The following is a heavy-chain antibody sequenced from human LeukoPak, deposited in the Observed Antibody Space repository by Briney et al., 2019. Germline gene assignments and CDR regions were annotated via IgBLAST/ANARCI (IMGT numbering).Heavy chain of an antibody. D-gene: IGHD3-9*01. CDR2: MKTNSGNR. CDR1: GYTFTSYD. J-gene: IGHJ4*02. CDR3: ARRFYDNLTGHTWYDY. Sequence: GASVKVSCKASGYTFTSYDINWMRQAPRPGMEWVGWMKTNSGNRGYAQTFQSKLTMTRNTSIKTAYMELSSVRSEDTAVYYCARRFYDNLTGHTWYDYWGQQTLVTVSS. V-gene: IGHV1-8*01.